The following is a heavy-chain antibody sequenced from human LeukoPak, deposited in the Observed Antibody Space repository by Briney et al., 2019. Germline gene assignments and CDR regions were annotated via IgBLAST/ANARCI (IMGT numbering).Heavy chain of an antibody. J-gene: IGHJ4*02. Sequence: PSETLSLTCAVYGGSFSGCYWSWIRQPPGKGLEWIGEINHSGSTNYNPSLKSRVTISVDTSKNQFSLKLSSVTAADTAVYYCARGLTSSSWYSVVYWGQGTLVTVSS. CDR1: GGSFSGCY. CDR3: ARGLTSSSWYSVVY. CDR2: INHSGST. D-gene: IGHD6-13*01. V-gene: IGHV4-34*01.